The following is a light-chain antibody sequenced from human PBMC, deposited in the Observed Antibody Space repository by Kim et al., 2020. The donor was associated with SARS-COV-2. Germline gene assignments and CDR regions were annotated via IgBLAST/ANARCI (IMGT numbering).Light chain of an antibody. V-gene: IGKV2-28*01. Sequence: EPASISCRSSLSLLHSNGYNYLDWHVQKPGQSPQLLLYLASNRTSGVPDRFSGSGSGTDFTLKIARVEPEDVGVYYCMQVLQTPYSFGQGTKLEI. CDR2: LAS. CDR1: LSLLHSNGYNY. CDR3: MQVLQTPYS. J-gene: IGKJ2*03.